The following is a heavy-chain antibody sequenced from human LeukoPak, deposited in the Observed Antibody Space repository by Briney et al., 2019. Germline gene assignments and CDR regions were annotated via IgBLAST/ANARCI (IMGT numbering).Heavy chain of an antibody. Sequence: GGSLRLSCAASGFTFSSYEMNWVRQAPGKGLEWVSYISSSGSTIYYADSVKGRFTISRDNAKNSLYLQMNSLRAEDTAVYYCARDFHFPDCDYVWGSYRPFDYWGQGTLVTVSS. V-gene: IGHV3-48*03. CDR3: ARDFHFPDCDYVWGSYRPFDY. J-gene: IGHJ4*02. CDR1: GFTFSSYE. D-gene: IGHD3-16*02. CDR2: ISSSGSTI.